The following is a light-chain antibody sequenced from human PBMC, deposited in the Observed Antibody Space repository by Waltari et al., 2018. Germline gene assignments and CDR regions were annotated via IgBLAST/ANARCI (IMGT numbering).Light chain of an antibody. J-gene: IGLJ3*02. Sequence: QSALTQPASVSESPGQSITLSCTGPSSDVGSYNLVSWYQQHPGKAPKLIIYEDTKRPSGVSNRFSGSKSGNTASLTISGLQAEDEADYYCCSYAASTISWVFGGGTKLTVL. CDR2: EDT. CDR1: SSDVGSYNL. CDR3: CSYAASTISWV. V-gene: IGLV2-23*01.